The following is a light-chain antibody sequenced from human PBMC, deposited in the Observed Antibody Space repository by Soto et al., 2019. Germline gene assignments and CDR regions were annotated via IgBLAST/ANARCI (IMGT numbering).Light chain of an antibody. J-gene: IGKJ1*01. V-gene: IGKV1-12*01. CDR1: QDINTW. Sequence: DIHLTQSPSSVSASAGDRVTITCRASQDINTWLAWYQQRPGEAPKLLIYAGSSLASGVPSSFSGGGSGTDFSLTISNLQPEDFATYYCQQAYYLWTFGQGTKVDIK. CDR2: AGS. CDR3: QQAYYLWT.